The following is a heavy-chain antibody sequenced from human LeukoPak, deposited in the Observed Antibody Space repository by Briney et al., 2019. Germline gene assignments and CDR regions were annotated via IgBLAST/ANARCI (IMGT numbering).Heavy chain of an antibody. CDR2: ISNSGGNT. V-gene: IGHV3-23*01. D-gene: IGHD1-26*01. J-gene: IGHJ4*02. CDR1: KFTFSNYA. CDR3: AKDVGATRGYYFDY. Sequence: PGGSLRLSCAASKFTFSNYAMSWVRQAPGKGLEWVSAISNSGGNTYYADSVKGRFTTSRDNSKNTLYLQMNSLRAEDTAVYYCAKDVGATRGYYFDYWGQGTLVTVSS.